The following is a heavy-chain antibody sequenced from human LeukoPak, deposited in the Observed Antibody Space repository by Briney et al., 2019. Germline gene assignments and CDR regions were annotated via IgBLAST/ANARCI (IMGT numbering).Heavy chain of an antibody. V-gene: IGHV1-2*02. CDR1: GYTFTVNY. Sequence: GASVKVSCKTSGYTFTVNYLHWVRLAPGQGLEWMGWINPNSGGTNYAQKFQGRVTMTRDTSISTAYMELSRLSSDDTALYYCARGAYYGMDVWGPGTTVSVSS. CDR3: ARGAYYGMDV. CDR2: INPNSGGT. J-gene: IGHJ6*02.